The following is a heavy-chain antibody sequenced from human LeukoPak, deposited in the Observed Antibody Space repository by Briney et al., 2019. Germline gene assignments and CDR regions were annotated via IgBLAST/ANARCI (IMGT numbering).Heavy chain of an antibody. CDR1: GFTFRKYW. J-gene: IGHJ4*02. Sequence: GGSLRLSCTASGFTFRKYWLHWVRQAPGKGLVWVSRINPDDGSTSYADSVKGRFTISRDSAKSTLYLQMNSLRAEDTAVYCCAKDGEAAGTGDLNHYYFDYWGQGTLVTVSS. CDR2: INPDDGST. D-gene: IGHD6-13*01. V-gene: IGHV3-74*01. CDR3: AKDGEAAGTGDLNHYYFDY.